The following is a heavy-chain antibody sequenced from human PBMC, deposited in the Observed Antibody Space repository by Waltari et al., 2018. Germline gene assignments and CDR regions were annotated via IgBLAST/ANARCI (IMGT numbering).Heavy chain of an antibody. Sequence: QVVDSGGGLVQPVRSLRLSCTASWFTFSRYDFNWFRQAPGKAPEWISRINAGGSVVYYADSVKGRFAISRDNANNFLYLQMDRLTVEDTAVYYCERSGGYWGQGSQVTVSS. D-gene: IGHD3-16*01. CDR1: WFTFSRYD. J-gene: IGHJ4*02. V-gene: IGHV3-48*03. CDR3: ERSGGY. CDR2: INAGGSVV.